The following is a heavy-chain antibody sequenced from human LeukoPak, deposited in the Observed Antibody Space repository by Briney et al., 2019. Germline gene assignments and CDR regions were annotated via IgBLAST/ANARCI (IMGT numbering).Heavy chain of an antibody. D-gene: IGHD3-9*01. CDR1: GGSISSYY. V-gene: IGHV4-59*01. CDR3: ARSLLTGYSYYFDY. CDR2: IYYSGST. Sequence: SETLSLTCSVSGGSISSYYWSWIRQPPGKGLEWIGYIYYSGSTNYNPSLKSRATISVDTSKNQFSLKLSSVTAADTAVYYCARSLLTGYSYYFDYWGQGTLVTVSS. J-gene: IGHJ4*02.